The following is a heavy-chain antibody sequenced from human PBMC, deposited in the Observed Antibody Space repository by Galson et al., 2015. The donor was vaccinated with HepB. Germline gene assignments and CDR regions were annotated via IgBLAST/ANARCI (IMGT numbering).Heavy chain of an antibody. D-gene: IGHD6-13*01. CDR3: ARDRGSNWLGPSNYYYYGMDV. J-gene: IGHJ6*02. CDR2: ISYDGSNK. CDR1: GFTFSTYA. V-gene: IGHV3-30*04. Sequence: SLRLSCAASGFTFSTYAIHWVRQAPGKGLQWVTLISYDGSNKYYADSVKGRFTISRDNSKNTVYLQMNGLRGEDTAVYYCARDRGSNWLGPSNYYYYGMDVWGQGTTVTVSS.